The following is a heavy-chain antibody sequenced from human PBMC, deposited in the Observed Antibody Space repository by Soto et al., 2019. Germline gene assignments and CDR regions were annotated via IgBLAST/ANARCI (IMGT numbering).Heavy chain of an antibody. J-gene: IGHJ4*02. V-gene: IGHV3-30*18. CDR2: ISDDGSIK. Sequence: QVQLVESGGGVVQPGRSLRLSCAASGFTFSSYGIHWVRQAPGKGLEWVALISDDGSIKYYADSVKGRFTISRDNSKNTLYLQMNSLRSEDTAVYFCAKDGVYGDYFVDYWGQGTLVTVSS. CDR3: AKDGVYGDYFVDY. CDR1: GFTFSSYG. D-gene: IGHD4-17*01.